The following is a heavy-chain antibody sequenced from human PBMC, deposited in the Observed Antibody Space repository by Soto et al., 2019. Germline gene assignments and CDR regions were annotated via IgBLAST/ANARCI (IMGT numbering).Heavy chain of an antibody. Sequence: QVQLQESGPGLVKPSEALSLTCTVSGGSITSSNYHWGWSRQPPGKGLAWIGTIYYSGNTYHNPSLKSRVTMSMDPSKNQFSLTLSSVAVADPGVYYFSRLTNGRPGDYWGQGTLVTVSS. J-gene: IGHJ4*02. CDR2: IYYSGNT. V-gene: IGHV4-39*01. D-gene: IGHD2-8*01. CDR3: SRLTNGRPGDY. CDR1: GGSITSSNYH.